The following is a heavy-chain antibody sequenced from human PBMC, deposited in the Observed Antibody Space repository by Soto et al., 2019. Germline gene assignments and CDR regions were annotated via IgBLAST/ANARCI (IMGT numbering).Heavy chain of an antibody. CDR3: ARGRLMSLSYFDY. J-gene: IGHJ4*02. Sequence: PGGSLRLSCAASGFTFSNYDMRWVRQVTGKGLEWVSTIGTAGDTYYPGSVKGRFTISRENAKNSLYLQMNSLRAEDTAVYYCARGRLMSLSYFDYWGQGTLVTVSS. D-gene: IGHD6-6*01. CDR1: GFTFSNYD. CDR2: IGTAGDT. V-gene: IGHV3-13*01.